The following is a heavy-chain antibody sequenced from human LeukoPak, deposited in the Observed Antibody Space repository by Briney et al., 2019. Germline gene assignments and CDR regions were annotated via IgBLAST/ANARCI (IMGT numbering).Heavy chain of an antibody. CDR1: GFTLSSYS. CDR3: ARGRGEYYYDSSGLGDAFDI. CDR2: ISSSSSYI. J-gene: IGHJ3*02. V-gene: IGHV3-21*01. Sequence: GGSLRLSCAASGFTLSSYSMNWVRQAPGKGLEWVSSISSSSSYIYYADSVKGRFTISRDNAKNSLYLQMNSLRAEDTAVYYCARGRGEYYYDSSGLGDAFDIWGQGTMVTVSS. D-gene: IGHD3-22*01.